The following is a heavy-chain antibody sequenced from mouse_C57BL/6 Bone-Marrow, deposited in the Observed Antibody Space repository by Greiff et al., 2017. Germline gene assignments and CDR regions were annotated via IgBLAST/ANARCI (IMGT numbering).Heavy chain of an antibody. J-gene: IGHJ3*01. CDR3: TRSHYGSSPWFAY. D-gene: IGHD1-1*01. Sequence: VQLQQSGTVLARPGASVKMSCKTSGYTFTSYWMHWVKQRPGQGLEWIGAIYPGNSDPSYNQKFKGKAKLTAVTSARTAYMELSSLTNEDSAVYYCTRSHYGSSPWFAYWGQGTMVTVSA. CDR2: IYPGNSDP. V-gene: IGHV1-5*01. CDR1: GYTFTSYW.